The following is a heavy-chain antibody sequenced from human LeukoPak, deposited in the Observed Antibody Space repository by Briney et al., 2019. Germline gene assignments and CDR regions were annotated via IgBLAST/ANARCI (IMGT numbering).Heavy chain of an antibody. CDR3: ANSHDSSGYYWPPFFFDY. V-gene: IGHV3-23*01. CDR1: GFTFSSYG. CDR2: ISGSGGST. J-gene: IGHJ4*02. Sequence: GGSLRLSCAASGFTFSSYGMSWVRQAPGKGLEWVSAISGSGGSTYYADSVKGRFTISRDNSKNTLYLQMNSLRAEDTAVYYCANSHDSSGYYWPPFFFDYWGQGTLVTVSS. D-gene: IGHD3-22*01.